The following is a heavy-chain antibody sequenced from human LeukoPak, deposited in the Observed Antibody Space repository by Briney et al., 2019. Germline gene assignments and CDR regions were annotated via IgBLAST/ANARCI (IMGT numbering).Heavy chain of an antibody. CDR2: INQDGSEI. Sequence: GGSLRLSCGASGFTFSNYWMTWVRQAPGKGLEWVANINQDGSEIYYLDSVKGRFTISRDNSKNTLYLQMDSLRVEDTAVYYCAKDGGPSSSGSQFFNYWGQGALVTVSS. V-gene: IGHV3-7*03. CDR3: AKDGGPSSSGSQFFNY. J-gene: IGHJ4*02. D-gene: IGHD1-26*01. CDR1: GFTFSNYW.